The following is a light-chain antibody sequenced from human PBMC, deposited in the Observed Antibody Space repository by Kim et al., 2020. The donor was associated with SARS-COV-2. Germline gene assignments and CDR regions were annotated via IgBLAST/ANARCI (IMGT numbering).Light chain of an antibody. V-gene: IGLV3-19*01. CDR3: NSRDSSSNHLV. CDR2: SRK. Sequence: AVEQKDRITCQGNGLSTYHTSRFQQKPRQALILVIYSRKNRPSRVPDRFSGSRSGNTASLTITGAQAEDAATYYCNSRDSSSNHLVCGGGTQLTV. J-gene: IGLJ3*02. CDR1: GLSTYH.